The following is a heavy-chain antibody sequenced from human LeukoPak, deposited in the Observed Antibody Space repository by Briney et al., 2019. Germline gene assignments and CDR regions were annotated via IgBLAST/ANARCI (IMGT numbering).Heavy chain of an antibody. V-gene: IGHV3-21*01. CDR3: ARVWSGWYFDL. J-gene: IGHJ2*01. CDR1: GFTFSSYS. D-gene: IGHD3-16*01. Sequence: GGSLRLSCAASGFTFSSYSMNWVRQAPGKGLEWVSSISSSSSYTYYADSVKGRFTISRDNAKNTLYLQMSSLRAEDTAVYYCARVWSGWYFDLWGRGTLVTVSS. CDR2: ISSSSSYT.